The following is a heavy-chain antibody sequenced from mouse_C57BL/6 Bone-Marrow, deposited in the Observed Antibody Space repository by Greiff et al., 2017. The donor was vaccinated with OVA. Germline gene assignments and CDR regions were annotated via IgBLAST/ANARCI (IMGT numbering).Heavy chain of an antibody. D-gene: IGHD1-1*02. CDR1: GYTFTSYG. V-gene: IGHV1-81*01. Sequence: VKLQESGAELARPGASVKLSCKASGYTFTSYGISWVKQRTGQGLEWIGEIYPRSGNTYYNEKFKGKATLTADKSSSTAYMELRSLTSEDSAVYFCAREGSHWYFDVWGTGTTVTVSS. CDR3: AREGSHWYFDV. CDR2: IYPRSGNT. J-gene: IGHJ1*03.